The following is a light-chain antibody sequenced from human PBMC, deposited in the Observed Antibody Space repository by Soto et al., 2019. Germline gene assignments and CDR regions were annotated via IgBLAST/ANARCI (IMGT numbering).Light chain of an antibody. Sequence: QSVLTQPPSVSGAPGQRVTISCTGSSSNIGAGYDVYWYQQLPGAAPKLLIYGNNKRPSGVPDRFSGSKSGTSASLAITGLQAEDEADYYCHSYDSSLSGVVFGGGTKLTVL. V-gene: IGLV1-40*01. J-gene: IGLJ2*01. CDR1: SSNIGAGYD. CDR3: HSYDSSLSGVV. CDR2: GNN.